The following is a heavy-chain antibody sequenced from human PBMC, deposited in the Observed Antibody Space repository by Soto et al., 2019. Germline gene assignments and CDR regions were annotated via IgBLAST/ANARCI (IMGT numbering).Heavy chain of an antibody. J-gene: IGHJ6*03. CDR2: ISGSGGST. Sequence: GVSQRLSCAAAGFNFIGYARSWVRQETGKGLEWVSAISGSGGSTYYADSVKGRLTISRDNSKNTLYLQMNSLRAEDTAVYYCHITMVRGVISRYYYYYMDVWGKGTTVTVSS. CDR3: HITMVRGVISRYYYYYMDV. V-gene: IGHV3-23*01. CDR1: GFNFIGYA. D-gene: IGHD3-10*01.